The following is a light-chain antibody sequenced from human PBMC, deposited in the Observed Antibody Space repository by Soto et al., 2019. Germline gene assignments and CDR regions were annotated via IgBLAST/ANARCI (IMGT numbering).Light chain of an antibody. CDR1: QSISTW. CDR3: QQYSDNWT. CDR2: KAS. Sequence: DIQMTQSPSTLSASVGARVTITCRASQSISTWLAWYQQKPGTAPNPLIYKASTLQSGVPSRFSGSGSGTEFTLTISSLQPDDSATYYCQQYSDNWTCGQGTKVEIK. J-gene: IGKJ1*01. V-gene: IGKV1-5*03.